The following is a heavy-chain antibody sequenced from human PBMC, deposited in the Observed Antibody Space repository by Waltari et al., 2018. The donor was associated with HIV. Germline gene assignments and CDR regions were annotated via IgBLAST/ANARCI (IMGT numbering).Heavy chain of an antibody. J-gene: IGHJ3*02. V-gene: IGHV3-30*01. Sequence: QVQLVESGGGVVQPGRSLRLSCAASGLTFSRYDMHWVRQAPGKGREWVAVISYEGSNKYYADSVKGRFTISRDNSKNTLYLQMNSLRAEDTAVYYCARDQTMTRAFDIWGQGTMVTVSS. D-gene: IGHD3-22*01. CDR2: ISYEGSNK. CDR3: ARDQTMTRAFDI. CDR1: GLTFSRYD.